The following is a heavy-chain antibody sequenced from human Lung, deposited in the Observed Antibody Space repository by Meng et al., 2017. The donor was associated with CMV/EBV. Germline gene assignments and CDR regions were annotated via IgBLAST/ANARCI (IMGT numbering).Heavy chain of an antibody. CDR3: VREHLPIFAVGLPADY. Sequence: SXKISXATSGFTFGDYGLSWVRQAPGKGLEWVAFIRGKDYGETTEYAPSVKARFTVSRDDSKNIAYLQMNSLKAEDTAVYYCVREHLPIFAVGLPADYWGQGXLVTVSS. CDR2: IRGKDYGETT. V-gene: IGHV3-49*04. CDR1: GFTFGDYG. D-gene: IGHD3-3*01. J-gene: IGHJ4*02.